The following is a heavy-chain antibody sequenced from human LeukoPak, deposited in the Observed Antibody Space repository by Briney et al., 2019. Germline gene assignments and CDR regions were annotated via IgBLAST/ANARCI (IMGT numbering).Heavy chain of an antibody. CDR3: ANGLWGAYYYGMDV. V-gene: IGHV3-23*01. J-gene: IGHJ6*02. CDR1: GFTFGNYA. CDR2: ISGSGATT. Sequence: SGGSLRLSCAASGFTFGNYAMSWVRQAPGKGLEWVSVISGSGATTDHADSVMGRFTISRDNSKNTVYLQVDSLRAEDTAVYFCANGLWGAYYYGMDVWGQGTTVTVSS. D-gene: IGHD3-16*01.